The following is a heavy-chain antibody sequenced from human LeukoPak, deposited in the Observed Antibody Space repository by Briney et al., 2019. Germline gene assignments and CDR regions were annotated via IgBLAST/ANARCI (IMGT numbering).Heavy chain of an antibody. CDR1: GFSFSNFA. CDR2: ISENGDGT. CDR3: ARESLSYYDSSGSDSYYFDY. J-gene: IGHJ4*02. Sequence: LSGGSLRLSCAASGFSFSNFAMHWVRQAPGKGLEYVSTISENGDGTYYANSVKGRFTISRDNSKNTLYLQMGSLRAEDMAVYYCARESLSYYDSSGSDSYYFDYWGQGTLVTVSS. V-gene: IGHV3-64*01. D-gene: IGHD3-22*01.